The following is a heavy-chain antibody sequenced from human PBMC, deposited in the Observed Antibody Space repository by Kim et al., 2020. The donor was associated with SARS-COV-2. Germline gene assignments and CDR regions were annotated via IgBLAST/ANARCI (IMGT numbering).Heavy chain of an antibody. J-gene: IGHJ5*02. V-gene: IGHV4-39*07. Sequence: NPSLKSRVTIAVDTSKNQFSLKLSSVTAADTAVYYCASHIVVVTASWFDPWGQGTLVTVSS. CDR3: ASHIVVVTASWFDP. D-gene: IGHD2-21*02.